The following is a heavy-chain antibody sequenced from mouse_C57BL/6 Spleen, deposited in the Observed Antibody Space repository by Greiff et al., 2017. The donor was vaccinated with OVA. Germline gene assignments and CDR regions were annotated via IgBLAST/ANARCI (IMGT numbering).Heavy chain of an antibody. CDR3: AREGTGTGFAY. CDR2: IYPGDGDT. J-gene: IGHJ3*01. CDR1: GYAFSSSW. V-gene: IGHV1-82*01. Sequence: VQLQQSGPELVKPGASVKISCKASGYAFSSSWMNWVKQRPGKGLEWIGRIYPGDGDTYYNGKFKGKATITADTSSNTAYLQLSSLTSEDTAIYYCAREGTGTGFAYWGQGTLVTVSA. D-gene: IGHD4-1*01.